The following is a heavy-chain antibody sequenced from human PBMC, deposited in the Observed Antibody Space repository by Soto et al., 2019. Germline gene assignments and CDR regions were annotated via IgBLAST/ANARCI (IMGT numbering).Heavy chain of an antibody. V-gene: IGHV3-30*03. Sequence: QVQLVESGGGVVQPGRSLRLSCAASGFTLTNHGMHWVRQAPGKGLEWVAVITYDGSNKYYAESVKGRFTISRDSPKNTLYLQVHSLRTEDTAVYYCARGIARDGYVSGLDWGQGTLVTVSS. CDR2: ITYDGSNK. D-gene: IGHD3-16*01. CDR1: GFTLTNHG. J-gene: IGHJ4*02. CDR3: ARGIARDGYVSGLD.